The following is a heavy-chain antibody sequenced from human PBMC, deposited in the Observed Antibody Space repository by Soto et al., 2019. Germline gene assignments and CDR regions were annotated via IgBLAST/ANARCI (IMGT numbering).Heavy chain of an antibody. D-gene: IGHD3-10*01. Sequence: ASVKVSCKASGYTFTSYGISWVRQAPGQGLEWMGWISAYNGNTNYAQKLQGRVTMTTDTSTSTAYMELRSLRSDDTAVYYCARVQRTRSKPMVRDPYYFDYWCQGTLVTVSS. CDR3: ARVQRTRSKPMVRDPYYFDY. V-gene: IGHV1-18*04. CDR1: GYTFTSYG. CDR2: ISAYNGNT. J-gene: IGHJ4*02.